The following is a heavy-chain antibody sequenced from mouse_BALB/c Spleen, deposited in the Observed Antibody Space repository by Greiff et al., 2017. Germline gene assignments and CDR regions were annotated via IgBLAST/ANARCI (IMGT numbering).Heavy chain of an antibody. CDR2: INPYNDGT. CDR1: GYTFTSYV. J-gene: IGHJ1*01. Sequence: EVQLQQSGPELVKPGASVKMSCKASGYTFTSYVMHWVKQKPGQGLEWIGYINPYNDGTKYNEKFKGKATLTSDKSSSTAYMELSSLTSEDSAVYYCALGGLLRYFDVWGAGTTVTVSS. D-gene: IGHD2-3*01. CDR3: ALGGLLRYFDV. V-gene: IGHV1-14*01.